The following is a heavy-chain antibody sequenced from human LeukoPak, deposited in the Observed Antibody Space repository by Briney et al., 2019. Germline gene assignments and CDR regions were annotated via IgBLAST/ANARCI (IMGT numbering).Heavy chain of an antibody. V-gene: IGHV1-46*01. CDR3: ARGIWFGDQLGLHFDY. Sequence: ASVKVSCKAFGYTFTSYYMHWVRQAPGQGLEWMGIINPSGGSTGYAQKFQGRVTMTRDTSTSTVYMELSSLRSEDTAVYYCARGIWFGDQLGLHFDYWGQGTLVTVSS. D-gene: IGHD3-10*01. CDR2: INPSGGST. CDR1: GYTFTSYY. J-gene: IGHJ4*02.